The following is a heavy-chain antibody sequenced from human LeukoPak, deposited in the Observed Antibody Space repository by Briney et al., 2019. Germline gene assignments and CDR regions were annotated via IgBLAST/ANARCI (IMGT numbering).Heavy chain of an antibody. J-gene: IGHJ6*02. CDR3: ATYTHWVAGDV. Sequence: GGSLRLSCAASGFTFSSYAMSWVRQAPGKGLEWVANMNQDGSAKGYVDSVKGRFTISRDNARNSLYLQMSSLGPEDTAVYYCATYTHWVAGDVWGQGTTVTVSS. CDR1: GFTFSSYA. CDR2: MNQDGSAK. V-gene: IGHV3-7*01. D-gene: IGHD3-16*01.